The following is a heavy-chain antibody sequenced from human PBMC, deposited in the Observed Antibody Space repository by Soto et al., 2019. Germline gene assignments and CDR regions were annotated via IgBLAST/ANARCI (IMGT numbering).Heavy chain of an antibody. CDR1: GFTFSRYG. Sequence: PGGSLRLSCTASGFTFSRYGMSWARQAPGKGLQWVSTITGSGDTTYYADSVKGRFTISRDNSKNTLYLQMNSLRVEDTAVYFCALWENCVSNSYYYGLDVWGQATTVTVSS. CDR3: ALWENCVSNSYYYGLDV. D-gene: IGHD1-26*01. J-gene: IGHJ6*02. CDR2: ITGSGDTT. V-gene: IGHV3-23*01.